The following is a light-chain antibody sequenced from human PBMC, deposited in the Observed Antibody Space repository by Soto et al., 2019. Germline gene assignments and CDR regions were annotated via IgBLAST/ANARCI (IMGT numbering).Light chain of an antibody. CDR2: GVH. CDR1: TFDIGGYNY. V-gene: IGLV2-14*01. Sequence: QSALAQPASVSGSPGQSITISCTGTTFDIGGYNYVSWFQQHPGKAPKLLISGVHDRPSGISHRFSGSKSGTTASLTISGLQPEDEADYYCSSYSAVATVEKVFGTGTKLTVL. J-gene: IGLJ1*01. CDR3: SSYSAVATVEKV.